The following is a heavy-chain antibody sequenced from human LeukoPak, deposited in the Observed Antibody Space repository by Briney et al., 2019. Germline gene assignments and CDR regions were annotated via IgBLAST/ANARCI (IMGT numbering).Heavy chain of an antibody. CDR1: GGSFSGYY. J-gene: IGHJ4*02. CDR2: INHSGST. CDR3: ARDVVTPSDY. Sequence: PSETLSLTCAVYGGSFSGYYWSWIRQPPGKGLEWIGEINHSGSTNYNPSLKSRVTISVDTSKNQFSPKLSSVTAADTAVYYCARDVVTPSDYWGQGTLVTVSS. D-gene: IGHD4-23*01. V-gene: IGHV4-34*01.